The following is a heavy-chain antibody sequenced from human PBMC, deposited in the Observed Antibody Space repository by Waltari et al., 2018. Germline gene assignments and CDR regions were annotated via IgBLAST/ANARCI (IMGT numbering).Heavy chain of an antibody. CDR2: FSPNVGGT. D-gene: IGHD3-3*01. V-gene: IGHV1-2*02. J-gene: IGHJ4*02. CDR3: ATTADFWSGYYRAPIVY. CDR1: WYTFTGYY. Sequence: QVQLVQSGAEVKKPGASVKVSCKAFWYTFTGYYLHRARQAPAPGLAGMGWFSPNVGGTSYAQECQGRVTRPRNTSISTAYRELSRLSSDDTAVDYCATTADFWSGYYRAPIVYWGQVTLVTVSS.